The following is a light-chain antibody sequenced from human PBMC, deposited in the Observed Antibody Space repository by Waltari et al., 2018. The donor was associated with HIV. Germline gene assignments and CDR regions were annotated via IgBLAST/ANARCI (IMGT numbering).Light chain of an antibody. CDR1: SGHSHYA. Sequence: QLVLTQSPSASDSLGASVKLTCTLSSGHSHYAIAWYQQKPQRGPRLLIKINREGYHTKGDGIPACVSGSHSVAERSLIVASLQSEGEADYNVRIMGTGIQDGICGGGTRPTVL. V-gene: IGLV4-69*01. CDR2: INREGYH. J-gene: IGLJ2*01. CDR3: RIMGTGIQDGI.